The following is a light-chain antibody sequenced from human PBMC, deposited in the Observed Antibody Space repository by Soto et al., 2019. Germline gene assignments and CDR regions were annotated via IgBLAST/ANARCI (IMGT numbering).Light chain of an antibody. V-gene: IGKV3-15*01. J-gene: IGKJ5*01. Sequence: IVMTQSPATMSVSPGERATLSCRAGQTIYSNVAWYKQRPGQAPRLRIYRASTRATGVPARFSGNGSGTDFTLIISRLEPEDFAVYYCQQYGSSITFGQGTRLEIK. CDR3: QQYGSSIT. CDR2: RAS. CDR1: QTIYSN.